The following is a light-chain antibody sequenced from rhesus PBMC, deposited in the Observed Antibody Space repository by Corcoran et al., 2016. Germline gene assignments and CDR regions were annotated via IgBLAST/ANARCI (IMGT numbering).Light chain of an antibody. V-gene: IGKV3-42*03. J-gene: IGKJ4*01. CDR3: QQYSNWPLT. CDR2: GSS. CDR1: QIVSAN. Sequence: EIVMTQSPATLSLSPGERATLSCRASQIVSANFAWSQQKPGQATSPHIYGSSNRATGIPDRFSASGSVTDFTLTISSLEPEECAFYFCQQYSNWPLTVGGGTKVEIK.